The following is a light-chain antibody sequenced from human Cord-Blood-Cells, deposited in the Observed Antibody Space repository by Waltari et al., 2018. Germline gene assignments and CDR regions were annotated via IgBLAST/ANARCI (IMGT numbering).Light chain of an antibody. Sequence: EIVMTQSPATLYVSPGERATLSRRASQSVSSNLAWYQQKPGQAPRLLIYGASTRATGIPARFSGSGSGTEFTLTISSLQSEDFAVYDCQQYNKWPPMYSFGQGTKLEIK. CDR3: QQYNKWPPMYS. CDR1: QSVSSN. J-gene: IGKJ2*03. V-gene: IGKV3-15*01. CDR2: GAS.